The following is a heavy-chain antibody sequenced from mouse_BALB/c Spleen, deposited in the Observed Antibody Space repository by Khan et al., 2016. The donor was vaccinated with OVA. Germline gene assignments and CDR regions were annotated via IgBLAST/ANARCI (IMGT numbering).Heavy chain of an antibody. CDR2: TNPTNGRT. Sequence: VELVESGAELVKAGASVKMSCKASGYTFTSYWMHWVKQRLGQGLEWFAETNPTNGRTYYNEKFKSKATLTVDKSSSTAYMLLSGPTFEDSAVYYCARIKNIVATYFDYWGQGTTLTVSA. D-gene: IGHD1-1*01. J-gene: IGHJ2*01. V-gene: IGHV1S81*02. CDR3: ARIKNIVATYFDY. CDR1: GYTFTSYW.